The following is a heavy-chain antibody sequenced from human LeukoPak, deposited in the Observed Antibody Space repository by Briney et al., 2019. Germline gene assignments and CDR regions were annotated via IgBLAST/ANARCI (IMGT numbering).Heavy chain of an antibody. D-gene: IGHD6-19*01. CDR1: GGSISSYY. J-gene: IGHJ4*02. Sequence: SETLSLTCAVSGGSISSYYWSWNRQPPGKGLEWIGYIYYSGSTNYNPSLKSRVTISVDTSKNQFSLKLSSVTAADTAVYYCARGQLSSGWYGLFDYWGQETLVTVSS. V-gene: IGHV4-59*01. CDR2: IYYSGST. CDR3: ARGQLSSGWYGLFDY.